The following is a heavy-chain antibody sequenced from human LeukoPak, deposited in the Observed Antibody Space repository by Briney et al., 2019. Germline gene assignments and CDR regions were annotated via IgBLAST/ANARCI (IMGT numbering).Heavy chain of an antibody. J-gene: IGHJ4*02. CDR2: IYSGGAT. V-gene: IGHV3-53*01. CDR1: GLTVSSNS. Sequence: GGSLRLSCAASGLTVSSNSMRWVRQAPGKGLEWVSVIYSGGATYYADSVKGRFTISRDNSKNTVYLQMNTLRAEDTAVYYCARDRDTSGYIFDYWGRGTLVRLL. D-gene: IGHD3-22*01. CDR3: ARDRDTSGYIFDY.